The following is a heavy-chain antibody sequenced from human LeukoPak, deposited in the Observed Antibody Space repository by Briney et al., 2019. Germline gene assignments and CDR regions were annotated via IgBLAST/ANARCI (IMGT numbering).Heavy chain of an antibody. CDR2: INWNGETT. Sequence: GGSLRLSCAASGFTFDNHGMSWVRQPPGKGLEWVSGINWNGETTGYVDSVKGRFTISRDNAKNSLYLQMNSLRAEDSALYYCATHSYYYGSGSYPHYLDYWGQGTLVTVSS. D-gene: IGHD3-10*01. CDR1: GFTFDNHG. V-gene: IGHV3-20*04. J-gene: IGHJ4*02. CDR3: ATHSYYYGSGSYPHYLDY.